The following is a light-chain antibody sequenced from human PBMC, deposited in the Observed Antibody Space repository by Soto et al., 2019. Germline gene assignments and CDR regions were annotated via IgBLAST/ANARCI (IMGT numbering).Light chain of an antibody. Sequence: QSALTQPASVSGSPGQSITISCTGTRSEIGAYNFVSWYQQHPGEVPKLILYDVNVRPSGVSNRFSGSKSGNTASLTISWLQAEDEADYYCTSWTTSTTMIFGGGTKVTVL. CDR1: RSEIGAYNF. V-gene: IGLV2-14*03. CDR3: TSWTTSTTMI. CDR2: DVN. J-gene: IGLJ2*01.